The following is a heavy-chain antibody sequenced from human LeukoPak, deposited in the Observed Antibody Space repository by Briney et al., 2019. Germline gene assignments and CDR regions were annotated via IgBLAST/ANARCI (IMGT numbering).Heavy chain of an antibody. CDR2: ISSDGVST. V-gene: IGHV3-64*01. Sequence: GGSLRLSCAASGFTFSTYEMYWVRQAPGKGLEYVSAISSDGVSTYYANSVKGRFAISRDNSKNTLYLQMGSLRPEDMAVYYCAREDDYTSGWTSFDYWGQGTLVTVSS. CDR3: AREDDYTSGWTSFDY. D-gene: IGHD6-19*01. CDR1: GFTFSTYE. J-gene: IGHJ4*02.